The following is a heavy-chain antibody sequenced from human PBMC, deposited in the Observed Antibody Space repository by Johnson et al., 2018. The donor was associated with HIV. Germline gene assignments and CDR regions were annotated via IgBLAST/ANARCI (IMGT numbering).Heavy chain of an antibody. Sequence: VQLVESWGGLVQPGGSLRLSCAASGFIISSYWMTWVRQAPGKGLEWVANIKKDGSEKYYVDSVKGRFTISRDNAKNSLYLQMNTLRAEDTAVYFCARAINDAFDIWGQGTMVTVSP. J-gene: IGHJ3*02. V-gene: IGHV3-7*02. CDR1: GFIISSYW. CDR3: ARAINDAFDI. CDR2: IKKDGSEK.